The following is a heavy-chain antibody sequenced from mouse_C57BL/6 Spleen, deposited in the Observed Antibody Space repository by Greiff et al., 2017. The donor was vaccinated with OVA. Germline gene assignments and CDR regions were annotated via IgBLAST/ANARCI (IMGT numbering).Heavy chain of an antibody. V-gene: IGHV1-81*01. CDR1: GYTFTSYG. CDR3: ARSVGTMVTRYYFDY. J-gene: IGHJ2*01. CDR2: IYPRSGNT. Sequence: QVQLQQSGAELARPGASVKLSCKASGYTFTSYGISWVKQRTGQGLEWIGEIYPRSGNTYYNEKFKGKATLTADKSSSTAYMELRSLTSEDSAVYFGARSVGTMVTRYYFDYWGQGTTLTVSS. D-gene: IGHD2-2*01.